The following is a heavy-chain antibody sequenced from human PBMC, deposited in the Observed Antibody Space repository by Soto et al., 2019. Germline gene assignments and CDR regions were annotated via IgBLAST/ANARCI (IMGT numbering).Heavy chain of an antibody. CDR1: GYTFTGYY. Sequence: ASVKVSCKASGYTFTGYYMHWVRQAPGQGLEWMGWINPNSGGTNYAQKFQGWVTMTRDTSISTAYMELSRLRSDDTAVYYCARAGYCSGGSCYGYYYYMDVWGKGTTVTVSS. J-gene: IGHJ6*03. CDR3: ARAGYCSGGSCYGYYYYMDV. D-gene: IGHD2-15*01. CDR2: INPNSGGT. V-gene: IGHV1-2*04.